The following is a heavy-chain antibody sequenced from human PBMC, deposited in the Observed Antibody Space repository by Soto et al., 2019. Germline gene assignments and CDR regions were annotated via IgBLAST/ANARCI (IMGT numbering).Heavy chain of an antibody. V-gene: IGHV3-33*01. J-gene: IGHJ6*02. CDR3: ARPLVAPVAGPYYYGMDA. D-gene: IGHD6-19*01. CDR1: GFTFNSYG. Sequence: GGSLRLSCAACGFTFNSYGFNWVRQAPGKWLEWVAVIWYDGNTKYYADSVKGRFTISRDNLKNTLYLQMNSLTAEDTAVYYCARPLVAPVAGPYYYGMDAWGQGTTLTVSS. CDR2: IWYDGNTK.